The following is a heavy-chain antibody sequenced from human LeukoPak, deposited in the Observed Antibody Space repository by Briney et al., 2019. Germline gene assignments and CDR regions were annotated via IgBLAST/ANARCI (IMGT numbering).Heavy chain of an antibody. J-gene: IGHJ4*02. V-gene: IGHV4-61*02. CDR3: ARVRASLYTFDY. CDR1: SGSISSGSYY. D-gene: IGHD2-2*02. Sequence: SETLSLTCTVSSGSISSGSYYWSWIRQPAGKGLEWIGRIYSSGSTNYNPSLKSRVTISLDTSKNQFSLKLSSVTPEDTAVYYCARVRASLYTFDYWGQGTLVTVSS. CDR2: IYSSGST.